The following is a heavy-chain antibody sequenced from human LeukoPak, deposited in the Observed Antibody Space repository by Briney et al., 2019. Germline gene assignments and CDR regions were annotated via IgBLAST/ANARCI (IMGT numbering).Heavy chain of an antibody. V-gene: IGHV3-30*02. Sequence: GGSLRLSCAGSGFTFSSYGMHWVRQAPGKGLEWVTFIHYDGSNKYYTDSVKGRFAISRDNAKNTVYLQMNSLRAEDTAVYYCATTVEATGQSFYWGQGTLVSVSP. CDR1: GFTFSSYG. CDR2: IHYDGSNK. CDR3: ATTVEATGQSFY. D-gene: IGHD1-1*01. J-gene: IGHJ4*02.